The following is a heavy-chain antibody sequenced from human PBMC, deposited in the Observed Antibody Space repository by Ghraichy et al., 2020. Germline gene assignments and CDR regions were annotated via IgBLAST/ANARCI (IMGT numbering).Heavy chain of an antibody. Sequence: ASVKVSCKASGYTFTSYDINWVRQATGQGLEWMGWMNPNSGNTGYAQKFQGRVTMTRNTSISTAYMELSSLRSEDTAVYYCARVFHSRTKRIFGVVRTYGMDVWGQGTTVTVSS. D-gene: IGHD3-3*01. CDR3: ARVFHSRTKRIFGVVRTYGMDV. V-gene: IGHV1-8*01. CDR1: GYTFTSYD. J-gene: IGHJ6*02. CDR2: MNPNSGNT.